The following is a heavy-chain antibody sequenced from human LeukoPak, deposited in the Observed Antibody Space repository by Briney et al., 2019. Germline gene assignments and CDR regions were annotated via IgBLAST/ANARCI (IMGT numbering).Heavy chain of an antibody. CDR3: MSDLDN. V-gene: IGHV3-15*01. CDR2: IKTKGEGGTV. Sequence: PGGSLRLSCAASGFNFGSYSMTWVRQAQGKGLEWVGRIKTKGEGGTVDYAAPVKGRFTISRDDSKNTLYLQMNSLKTEDTAIYYCMSDLDNWGQGTLVTVSS. J-gene: IGHJ4*02. CDR1: GFNFGSYS.